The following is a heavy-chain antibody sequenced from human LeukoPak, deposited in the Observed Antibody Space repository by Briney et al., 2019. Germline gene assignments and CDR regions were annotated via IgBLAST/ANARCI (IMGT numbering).Heavy chain of an antibody. CDR3: ARSSYDSSGYYYYYYYMDV. J-gene: IGHJ6*03. CDR1: GGSISRSSYY. D-gene: IGHD3-22*01. Sequence: PSEALSLTCTVSGGSISRSSYYWGWIRQPPGTGLEWIGSIYYSGSTYYNPSLKSRVTISVDTSKNQFSLKLSSVTAADTAVYYCARSSYDSSGYYYYYYYMDVWGKGTTVTVSS. V-gene: IGHV4-39*07. CDR2: IYYSGST.